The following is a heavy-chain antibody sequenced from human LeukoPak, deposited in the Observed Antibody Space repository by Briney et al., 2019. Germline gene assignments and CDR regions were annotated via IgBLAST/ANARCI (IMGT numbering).Heavy chain of an antibody. Sequence: PGGSLRLSCAASGFTFSNYAMSWVRQAPGKGLEWVSGISSSGDNTKYADSVKGRFTISRDNSKNTLYLQMNSLRAEDTADYYCVYNTDVWGSYPGDSWGQGTLVTVSS. J-gene: IGHJ4*02. CDR3: VYNTDVWGSYPGDS. CDR2: ISSSGDNT. V-gene: IGHV3-23*01. CDR1: GFTFSNYA. D-gene: IGHD3-16*02.